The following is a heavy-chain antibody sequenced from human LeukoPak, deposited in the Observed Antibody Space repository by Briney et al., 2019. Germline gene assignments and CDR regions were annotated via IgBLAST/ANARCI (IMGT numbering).Heavy chain of an antibody. D-gene: IGHD2-15*01. Sequence: SQTLSLTCTVSGGSISSGGYYWSWIRQHPGKGLEWIGYIYYSGSTYHNPSLKSRVTISVDTSKNQFSLKLSSVTAADTAVYYCARGPLLYCSGGSCSRAFDIWGQGTMVTVSS. J-gene: IGHJ3*02. CDR1: GGSISSGGYY. CDR2: IYYSGST. CDR3: ARGPLLYCSGGSCSRAFDI. V-gene: IGHV4-31*03.